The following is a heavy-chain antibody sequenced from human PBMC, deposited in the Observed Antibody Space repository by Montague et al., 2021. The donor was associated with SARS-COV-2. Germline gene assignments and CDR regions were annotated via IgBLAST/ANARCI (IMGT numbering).Heavy chain of an antibody. CDR2: XXWDDDK. CDR1: GFSLSTSGMR. V-gene: IGHV2-70*04. J-gene: IGHJ4*02. Sequence: PALVKPTQTLTLTCTFSGFSLSTSGMRASWIRQPPGKALEWLARXXWDDDKFYSTSLKTRLTISKDTSKHQVVLTMTNMDPVDTATYYCARSYYDILTAYYTPFDYWGQGTLVTVSS. D-gene: IGHD3-9*01. CDR3: ARSYYDILTAYYTPFDY.